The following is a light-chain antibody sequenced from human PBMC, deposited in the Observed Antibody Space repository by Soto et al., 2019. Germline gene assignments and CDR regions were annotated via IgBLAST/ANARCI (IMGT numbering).Light chain of an antibody. CDR1: TSNIGSKY. CDR2: RNN. V-gene: IGLV1-47*01. CDR3: AAWDAGVSGPA. J-gene: IGLJ2*01. Sequence: QSVLTQPPSASGTPGKRATFPCPGSTSNIGSKYVYWYQRLPGTAPKLLMYRNNQRPSGVPDRFSGSKSGTSASLAISGLRSEDEADYYCAAWDAGVSGPAFGGGTKVTVL.